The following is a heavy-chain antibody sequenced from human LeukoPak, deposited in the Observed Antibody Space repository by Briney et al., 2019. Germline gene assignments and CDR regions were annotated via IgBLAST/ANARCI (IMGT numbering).Heavy chain of an antibody. D-gene: IGHD5-18*01. Sequence: SGTLSLTCAVSGGSIINSNWWSWVRQPPGKGLEWIGEIDHSGSTSYNPSLKSRVTMSVDRSQHQFSLRLSTVTAADTAVYYCARNQYSYEVWFDPWGQGTLVTVSS. J-gene: IGHJ5*02. V-gene: IGHV4-4*02. CDR1: GGSIINSNW. CDR3: ARNQYSYEVWFDP. CDR2: IDHSGST.